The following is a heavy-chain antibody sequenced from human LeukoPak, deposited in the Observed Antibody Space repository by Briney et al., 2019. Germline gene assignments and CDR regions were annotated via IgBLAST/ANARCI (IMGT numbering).Heavy chain of an antibody. Sequence: GESLKISCQVSGYIFTNYWIGWVRQMPGKGLESMGIIYPADSDTTYSPSFEGQVTISADKSIDTVYLQWSSLKASDTATYYCARQSRDGSRTRGYYFDSWGQGTLVTVSS. V-gene: IGHV5-51*01. CDR2: IYPADSDT. CDR3: ARQSRDGSRTRGYYFDS. D-gene: IGHD3-10*01. J-gene: IGHJ4*02. CDR1: GYIFTNYW.